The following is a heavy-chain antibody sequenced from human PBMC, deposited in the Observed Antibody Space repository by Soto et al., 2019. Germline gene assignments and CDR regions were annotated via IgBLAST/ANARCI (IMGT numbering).Heavy chain of an antibody. CDR3: AAVIDSSGYYPEYDAFDI. J-gene: IGHJ3*02. CDR1: GFTFTSSA. Sequence: ASVKVSCKASGFTFTSSAVQWVRQARGQRLEWIGWIVVGSGNTNYAQKFQERVTITRDMSTSTAYMELSSLRSEDTAVYYCAAVIDSSGYYPEYDAFDIWGQGTMVTVSS. CDR2: IVVGSGNT. V-gene: IGHV1-58*01. D-gene: IGHD3-22*01.